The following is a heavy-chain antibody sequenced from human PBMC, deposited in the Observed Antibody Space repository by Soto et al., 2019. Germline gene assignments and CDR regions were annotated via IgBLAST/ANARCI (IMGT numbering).Heavy chain of an antibody. J-gene: IGHJ4*02. V-gene: IGHV3-74*01. CDR3: ISGYDWER. CDR1: GVGISPSW. Sequence: PRGSLRLSCPSSGVGISPSWMRWGRNVPGKGLVWVSRIISHGSTTDHAASVKARFTISRDNAKNMLYVQMSSMRAEDTAVYDCISGYDWERWGQRT. CDR2: IISHGSTT. D-gene: IGHD5-12*01.